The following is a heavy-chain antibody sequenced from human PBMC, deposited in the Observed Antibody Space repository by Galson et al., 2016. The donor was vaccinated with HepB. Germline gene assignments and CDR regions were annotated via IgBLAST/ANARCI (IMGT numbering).Heavy chain of an antibody. D-gene: IGHD2-8*02. CDR1: GFPFSTRA. CDR3: ARDLSPYCSGGVCYADF. V-gene: IGHV3-33*01. Sequence: SLRLSCAASGFPFSTRAMHWVRQAPGKGLEWLALIWFDGSHTFYADSAKGRFTISRGNSKDALYLQMNSLRAEDTAVYYCARDLSPYCSGGVCYADFWGQGALVTVSS. CDR2: IWFDGSHT. J-gene: IGHJ4*02.